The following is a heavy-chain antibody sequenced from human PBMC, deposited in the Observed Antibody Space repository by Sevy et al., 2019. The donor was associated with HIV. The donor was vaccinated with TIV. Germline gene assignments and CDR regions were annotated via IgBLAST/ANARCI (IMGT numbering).Heavy chain of an antibody. D-gene: IGHD3-10*01. Sequence: SETLSLTCTVSGGSISSYYWSWIRQSPGKGLEWIGYISYTGTTKYNSSLKSRVTISVDTSKNQFSLNLSSVTAADTAVYYCASLTGSGSSYLPYWYFDLWGRGTLVTVSS. J-gene: IGHJ2*01. CDR2: ISYTGTT. CDR3: ASLTGSGSSYLPYWYFDL. CDR1: GGSISSYY. V-gene: IGHV4-59*01.